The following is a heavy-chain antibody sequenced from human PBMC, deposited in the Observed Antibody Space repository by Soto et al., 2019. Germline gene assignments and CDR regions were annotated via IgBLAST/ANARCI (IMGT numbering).Heavy chain of an antibody. Sequence: SGPTLVNPTHTLTLTCTFSGFSLSTSRMRVSWIRQPPGKALEWLARIDWDDDKFYSTSLKTRLTISKDTSKNQVVLTMTNMDPVDKVTYYCARMGYCDSSGYDYWGQGTLVTVSS. V-gene: IGHV2-70*04. D-gene: IGHD3-22*01. J-gene: IGHJ4*02. CDR2: IDWDDDK. CDR3: ARMGYCDSSGYDY. CDR1: GFSLSTSRMR.